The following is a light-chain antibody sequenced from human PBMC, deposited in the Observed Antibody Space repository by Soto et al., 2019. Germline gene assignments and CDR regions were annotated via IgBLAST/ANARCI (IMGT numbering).Light chain of an antibody. CDR2: AAS. CDR3: QQLNSYPLT. V-gene: IGKV1-9*01. J-gene: IGKJ4*01. Sequence: IQLTQSPSSLSASVGDRVTIACRASQGIARYLAWYQQKPGKAPNLLISAASTLQSGVPSRFSGSGSGTDFTLTISSLQPEDFATYYCQQLNSYPLTFGGGTKVDIK. CDR1: QGIARY.